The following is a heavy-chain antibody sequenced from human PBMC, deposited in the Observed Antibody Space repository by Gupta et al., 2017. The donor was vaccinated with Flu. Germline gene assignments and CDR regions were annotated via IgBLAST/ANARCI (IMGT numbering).Heavy chain of an antibody. V-gene: IGHV3-73*01. D-gene: IGHD3-22*01. J-gene: IGHJ4*02. Sequence: FTFSGSAMHWVRQASGKGLELVGRIRSKANSYATAYAASVKGRFTISRDDSKNTAYLQMNSLKTEDTAVYYCTRRIDSSGYYEFDYWGQGTLVTVSS. CDR3: TRRIDSSGYYEFDY. CDR1: FTFSGSA. CDR2: IRSKANSYAT.